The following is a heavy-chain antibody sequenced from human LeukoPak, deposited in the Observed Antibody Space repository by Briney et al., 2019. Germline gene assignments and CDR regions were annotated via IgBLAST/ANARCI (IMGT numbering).Heavy chain of an antibody. V-gene: IGHV4-61*05. CDR3: ARRVAVTGIYCFDL. CDR1: GGSISSSSYY. Sequence: SETLSLTCTVSGGSISSSSYYWGWIRQPPGKGLEWIGYVYYSGATNYNPSLKSRVTISLETSKNQFSLRLTSVTAADTAVYYCARRVAVTGIYCFDLWGQGTPVTVSS. D-gene: IGHD6-19*01. J-gene: IGHJ4*02. CDR2: VYYSGAT.